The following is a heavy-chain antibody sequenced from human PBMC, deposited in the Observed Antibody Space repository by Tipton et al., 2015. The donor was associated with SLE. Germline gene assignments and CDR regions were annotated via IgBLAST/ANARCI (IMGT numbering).Heavy chain of an antibody. D-gene: IGHD3-10*01. Sequence: TLSLTCTVSGGSISSSSYYWGWIRQPPGKGLEWIGSIYYSGSTYYNPPLKSRDTMSVDTSKNQFSLKLSPVTAPGTAVYYCARQTDQRSGGYWGQGTLVTV. V-gene: IGHV4-39*07. CDR1: GGSISSSSYY. CDR3: ARQTDQRSGGY. CDR2: IYYSGST. J-gene: IGHJ4*02.